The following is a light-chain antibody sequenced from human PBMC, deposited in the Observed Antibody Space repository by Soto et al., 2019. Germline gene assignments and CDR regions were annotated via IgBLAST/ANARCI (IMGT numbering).Light chain of an antibody. J-gene: IGLJ1*01. Sequence: QAVVTQPPSVSGAPGQRVTISCTGSSSNIGAGYDVHWYQQLPGTAPKLLIYGNSNRPSGVPDRFSGSKSGTSASLAITGLQAEDEADYYCQSYDSRLSGSGVFGTGTQLTVL. CDR3: QSYDSRLSGSGV. CDR1: SSNIGAGYD. CDR2: GNS. V-gene: IGLV1-40*01.